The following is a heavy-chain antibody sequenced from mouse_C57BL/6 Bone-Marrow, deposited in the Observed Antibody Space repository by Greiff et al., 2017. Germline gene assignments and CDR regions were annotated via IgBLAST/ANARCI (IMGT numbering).Heavy chain of an antibody. D-gene: IGHD2-13*01. CDR1: GYSITSGYY. J-gene: IGHJ4*01. CDR3: ARGVTNYAMDY. V-gene: IGHV3-6*01. CDR2: ISYDGSN. Sequence: EVKLQESGPGLVKPSQSLSLTCSVTGYSITSGYYWNWIRQFPGNKLEWMGYISYDGSNNYNPSLKNRISITRDTSKNQFFLQLNSVTTEDTATYYCARGVTNYAMDYWGQGTSVTVSS.